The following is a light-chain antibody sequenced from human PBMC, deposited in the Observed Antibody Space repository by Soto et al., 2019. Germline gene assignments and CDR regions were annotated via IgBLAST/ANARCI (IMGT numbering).Light chain of an antibody. V-gene: IGKV4-1*01. Sequence: DIVMTQSPDSLAVSLGERATINCKSSQSALYSSNNKDHLAWYQRKPGQPPKLLIYWASTRGSGVPDRFSGSGSGTDFTLPISSLQAEDVAVYYCQQYYDPPWTFGQGTNVEIK. J-gene: IGKJ1*01. CDR1: QSALYSSNNKDH. CDR3: QQYYDPPWT. CDR2: WAS.